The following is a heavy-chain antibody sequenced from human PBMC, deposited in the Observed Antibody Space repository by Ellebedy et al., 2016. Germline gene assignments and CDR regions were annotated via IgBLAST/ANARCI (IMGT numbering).Heavy chain of an antibody. CDR1: GFTFSSYA. D-gene: IGHD3-10*01. J-gene: IGHJ4*02. Sequence: GGSLRLXXAASGFTFSSYAMSWVRQAPGKGLEWVSAISGSGGSTYYADSVKGRFTISRDNSKNTLYLQMNSLRAEDTAVYYCAKDGKVRGVIVPFDYWGQGTLVTVSS. CDR2: ISGSGGST. V-gene: IGHV3-23*01. CDR3: AKDGKVRGVIVPFDY.